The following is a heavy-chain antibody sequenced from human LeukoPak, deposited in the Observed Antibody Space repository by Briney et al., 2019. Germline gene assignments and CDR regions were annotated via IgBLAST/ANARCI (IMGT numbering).Heavy chain of an antibody. V-gene: IGHV1-8*02. CDR1: GGTFSSYA. CDR2: MNPNSGKI. D-gene: IGHD6-19*01. CDR3: ARGRVVAGTDLDY. J-gene: IGHJ4*02. Sequence: GASVKVSCKASGGTFSSYAISWVRQAPGQGLEWMGWMNPNSGKIGYAQKFQGRVTMTRSTSIRTAYMELSSLRSEDTAVYYCARGRVVAGTDLDYWGQGTLVTVSS.